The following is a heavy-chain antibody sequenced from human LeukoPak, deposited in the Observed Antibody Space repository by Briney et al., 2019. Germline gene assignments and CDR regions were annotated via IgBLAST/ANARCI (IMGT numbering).Heavy chain of an antibody. Sequence: GGSLRPSCAASGFSFSNYYMSWIRQAPGKGLEWVSYISSSSAYTKNADSVKGRFTISRDNAKNSLYLQMNSLRAEDTAVYYCARNYYDSQGNFDYWGQGTLVTVSS. CDR2: ISSSSAYT. CDR3: ARNYYDSQGNFDY. CDR1: GFSFSNYY. V-gene: IGHV3-11*03. D-gene: IGHD3-10*01. J-gene: IGHJ4*02.